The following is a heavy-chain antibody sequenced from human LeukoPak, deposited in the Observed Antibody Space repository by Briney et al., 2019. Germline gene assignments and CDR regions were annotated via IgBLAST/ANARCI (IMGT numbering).Heavy chain of an antibody. J-gene: IGHJ5*02. D-gene: IGHD1-26*01. V-gene: IGHV3-23*01. CDR1: GFTFRDAA. CDR2: ISSSGANA. CDR3: AKDMELAS. Sequence: GGSLRLSCAASGFTFRDAAMTWVRQAPGKGLEWISLISSSGANAYYAASVKGRFTISRDNSKNTLYLQMNNLRGEDTAEYYCAKDMELASWGQGTLVTVSS.